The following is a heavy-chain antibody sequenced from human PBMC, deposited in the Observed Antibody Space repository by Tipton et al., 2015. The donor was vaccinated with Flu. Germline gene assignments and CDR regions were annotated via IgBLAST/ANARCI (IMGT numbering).Heavy chain of an antibody. CDR3: SRVAGGEQWLVRGFFDY. CDR2: IRSKGFGGTT. CDR1: GFTFGDYA. J-gene: IGHJ4*02. V-gene: IGHV3-49*04. Sequence: SLRLSCSASGFTFGDYAMSWVRQAPGKGLEWVGFIRSKGFGGTTEYAASVKGRFTISRDDSKSIAYLQMNSLKTEDTAVYYCSRVAGGEQWLVRGFFDYWGQGTLVTVSS. D-gene: IGHD6-19*01.